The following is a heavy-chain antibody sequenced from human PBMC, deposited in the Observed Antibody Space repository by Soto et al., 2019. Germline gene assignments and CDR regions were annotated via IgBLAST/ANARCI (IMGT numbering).Heavy chain of an antibody. CDR2: ISYDGSNK. V-gene: IGHV3-30-3*01. D-gene: IGHD6-13*01. CDR3: ARGDSIAAAGYYYYYYGMDV. J-gene: IGHJ6*02. Sequence: SLRLSCAASGFTFSSYAMHWVRQAPCKGLEWVAVISYDGSNKYYADSVKGRFTISRDNSKNTLYLQMNSLRAEDTAVYYCARGDSIAAAGYYYYYYGMDVWGQGTTITVSS. CDR1: GFTFSSYA.